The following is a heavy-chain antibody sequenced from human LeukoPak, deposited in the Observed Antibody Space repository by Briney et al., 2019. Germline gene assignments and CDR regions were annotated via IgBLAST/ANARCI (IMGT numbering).Heavy chain of an antibody. J-gene: IGHJ4*02. Sequence: PSETLSLTCTVSGVSINSGGYYWSWIRQHPGKGLEWIGYIYYSGNTYYNPSLKSRVTISVDRSKNQFSLKLSSVTAADTAVYYCASSPYYYDSSGYYYVLYYWGQGTLVTVSS. CDR2: IYYSGNT. CDR3: ASSPYYYDSSGYYYVLYY. V-gene: IGHV4-31*03. D-gene: IGHD3-22*01. CDR1: GVSINSGGYY.